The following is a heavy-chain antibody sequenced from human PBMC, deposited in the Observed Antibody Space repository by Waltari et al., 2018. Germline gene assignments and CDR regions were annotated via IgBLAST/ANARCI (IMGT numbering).Heavy chain of an antibody. CDR1: GFTFGNFG. Sequence: QVQLVESGGTVVQPGGSLRLSCATSGFTFGNFGMHWVRQAPGKGLEWVALIWFDGSDKFYADAVRGRFTISRDNSARTLYLDMDSLRLDDTAMYYCAKDAFGNTYLDFWGQGTLVTVSS. J-gene: IGHJ4*02. CDR2: IWFDGSDK. D-gene: IGHD2-2*02. V-gene: IGHV3-30*02. CDR3: AKDAFGNTYLDF.